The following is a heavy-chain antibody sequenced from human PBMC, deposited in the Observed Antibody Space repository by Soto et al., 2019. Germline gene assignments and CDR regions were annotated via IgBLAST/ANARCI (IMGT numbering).Heavy chain of an antibody. CDR3: ATDCSSTSCSEVY. D-gene: IGHD2-2*01. CDR2: ISSSSSTI. J-gene: IGHJ4*02. CDR1: GFTFSSYS. V-gene: IGHV3-48*01. Sequence: GGSLRLSCAASGFTFSSYSMNWVRQAPGKGLEWVSYISSSSSTIYYADSVKGRFTISRDNAKNSLYLQMNSLRAEDTAVYYCATDCSSTSCSEVYWGQGTLVTVSS.